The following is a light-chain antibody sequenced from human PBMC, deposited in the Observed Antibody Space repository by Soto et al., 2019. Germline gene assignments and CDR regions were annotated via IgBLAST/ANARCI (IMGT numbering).Light chain of an antibody. CDR1: QSVTGTY. V-gene: IGKV3-20*01. Sequence: DIVLTQSPGTLSLSPGERATLSCRASQSVTGTYLSWYQQKPGQAPRLLIYGASSRATGIPARFSGSGSGTDFTLTISRLEPEDFAVYYCQQFGSSPWTFGQGTKVEIK. CDR3: QQFGSSPWT. CDR2: GAS. J-gene: IGKJ1*01.